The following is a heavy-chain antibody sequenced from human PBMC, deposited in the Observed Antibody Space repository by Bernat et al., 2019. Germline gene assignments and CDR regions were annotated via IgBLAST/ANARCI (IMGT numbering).Heavy chain of an antibody. CDR3: AGGYYFDF. CDR2: ITGSGGTT. V-gene: IGHV3-23*04. D-gene: IGHD1-14*01. CDR1: GFTFSDYY. Sequence: VQLVESGGGLVKPGGSLRLSCAASGFTFSDYYMSWIRQAPGKGLEWVSSITGSGGTTYYADSVKGRFTISRDNSKNTVFLQMNSLKAEDTALYYCAGGYYFDFWGQGTLVTVSS. J-gene: IGHJ4*02.